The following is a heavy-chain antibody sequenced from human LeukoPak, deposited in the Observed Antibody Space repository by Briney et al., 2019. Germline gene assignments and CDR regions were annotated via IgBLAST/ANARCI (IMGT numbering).Heavy chain of an antibody. J-gene: IGHJ4*02. D-gene: IGHD1-26*01. V-gene: IGHV3-48*01. CDR1: GFTFSIYT. CDR3: ARQVREWELSFDY. Sequence: GGSLRLSCAASGFTFSIYTMNWVRQAPGKGLEWVSYISTTSSTIYYADSVKGRFTISRDNAKSSLYLQMNSLRAEDTAVYYCARQVREWELSFDYWGQGTLVTVSS. CDR2: ISTTSSTI.